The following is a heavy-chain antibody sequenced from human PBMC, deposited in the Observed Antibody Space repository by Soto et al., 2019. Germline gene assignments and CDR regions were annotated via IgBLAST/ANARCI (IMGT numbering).Heavy chain of an antibody. V-gene: IGHV3-21*01. CDR3: AREGGYDILTDNVYIGYYSYGMDV. J-gene: IGHJ6*01. CDR1: GFTFSSYS. D-gene: IGHD3-9*01. Sequence: GGSLRLSCAASGFTFSSYSMNWVRQAPGKGLEWVSSISSSSSYIYYADSVKGRFTISRDNAKNSLYLQMNSLRAEDTAVYYCAREGGYDILTDNVYIGYYSYGMDVWGQRSTVTVSS. CDR2: ISSSSSYI.